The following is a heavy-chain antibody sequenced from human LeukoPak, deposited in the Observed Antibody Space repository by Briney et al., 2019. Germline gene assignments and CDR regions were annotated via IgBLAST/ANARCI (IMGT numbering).Heavy chain of an antibody. CDR1: GGTFSSYA. J-gene: IGHJ6*02. D-gene: IGHD1-26*01. CDR3: ARDQGSIVGALFYYYYGMDV. CDR2: IIPIFGIA. V-gene: IGHV1-69*04. Sequence: VASVKVSCKASGGTFSSYAISWVRQAPGQGLEWMGRIIPIFGIANYAQKFQGRVTITADKSTSTAYMELSSLRSEDTAVYYCARDQGSIVGALFYYYYGMDVWGQGTTVTVSS.